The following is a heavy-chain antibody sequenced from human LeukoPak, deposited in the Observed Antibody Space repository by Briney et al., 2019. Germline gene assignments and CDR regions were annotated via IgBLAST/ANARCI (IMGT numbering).Heavy chain of an antibody. CDR3: AKHYGNSVYYGPHY. V-gene: IGHV3-23*01. D-gene: IGHD3-22*01. Sequence: GSLRLSCAASGFTFSNYAMSWVRQAPGKGLEWVPTISGSDDTTYHADSVKGRFTISRDNSKNTLYLQMNSLRAEDTATYYCAKHYGNSVYYGPHYWGQGTLVTVSS. CDR2: ISGSDDTT. CDR1: GFTFSNYA. J-gene: IGHJ4*02.